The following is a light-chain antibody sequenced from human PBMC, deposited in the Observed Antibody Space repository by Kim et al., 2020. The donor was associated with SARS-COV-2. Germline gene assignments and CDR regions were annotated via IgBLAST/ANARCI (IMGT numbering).Light chain of an antibody. J-gene: IGKJ1*01. V-gene: IGKV3-20*01. CDR3: QQYGNSPWT. Sequence: PGENASLSCRASHSVSSSYLAWYQQKPGQAPRLLIYGASSWATGIPDRFSGSGSGTDFTLTISRLEPEDFAVYSCQQYGNSPWTFGQGTKVDIK. CDR2: GAS. CDR1: HSVSSSY.